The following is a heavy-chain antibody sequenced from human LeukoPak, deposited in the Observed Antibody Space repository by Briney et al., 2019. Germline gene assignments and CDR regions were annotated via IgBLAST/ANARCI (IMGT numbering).Heavy chain of an antibody. D-gene: IGHD5-24*01. J-gene: IGHJ4*02. CDR2: IIPIFGTA. CDR3: ARDTSRDGYNNYFDY. CDR1: GGTFSSYA. V-gene: IGHV1-69*13. Sequence: ASVKVSCKASGGTFSSYAISWVRQAPGQGLEWMGGIIPIFGTANYAQKFQGRVTITADESTSTAYMELSSLRSEDTAVYYCARDTSRDGYNNYFDYWGQGTLVTVSS.